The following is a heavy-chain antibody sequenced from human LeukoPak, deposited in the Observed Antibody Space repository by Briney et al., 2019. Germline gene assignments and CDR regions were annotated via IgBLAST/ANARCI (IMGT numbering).Heavy chain of an antibody. D-gene: IGHD3-3*01. V-gene: IGHV3-11*01. CDR3: ARDQNFWSGYEAFDI. J-gene: IGHJ3*02. CDR1: GFTFSDYY. CDR2: ISSSGSTI. Sequence: PGGPLRLSCAASGFTFSDYYMSWIRQAPGKGVEGVSYISSSGSTIYYADSVKGRFTVSRENAKNSLYLQMNRLRAEETAVYYCARDQNFWSGYEAFDIWGQGTMVTVSS.